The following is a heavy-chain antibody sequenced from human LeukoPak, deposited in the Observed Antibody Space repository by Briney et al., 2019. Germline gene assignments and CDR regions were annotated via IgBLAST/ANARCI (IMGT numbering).Heavy chain of an antibody. CDR3: ARGRGWYFVL. J-gene: IGHJ2*01. V-gene: IGHV3-74*01. D-gene: IGHD3-10*01. CDR1: GFTHWRYG. CDR2: INSDGRII. Sequence: GGSQRLSCTASGFTHWRYGMHWLRHAPGKGLVWVSHINSDGRIINYADSVKGRFTISRDNAKNTLYLQMNSLRVGDTAVDYCARGRGWYFVLWGRGTLVTVSS.